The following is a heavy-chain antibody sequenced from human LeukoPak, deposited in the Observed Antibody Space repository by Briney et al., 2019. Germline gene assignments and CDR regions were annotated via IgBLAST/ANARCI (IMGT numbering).Heavy chain of an antibody. V-gene: IGHV4-59*08. J-gene: IGHJ5*02. CDR3: TTDGGPPFGLDP. D-gene: IGHD3-10*01. CDR1: GGSVTSRY. CDR2: IFYRAAT. Sequence: SETLSLTCTVSGGSVTSRYWSWVRQPPGKGLEWIGYIFYRAATNYNPSLKSRVTMSIDTSKNQFSLKLTSVTAADTAVYYCTTDGGPPFGLDPWGQGTLVTVSS.